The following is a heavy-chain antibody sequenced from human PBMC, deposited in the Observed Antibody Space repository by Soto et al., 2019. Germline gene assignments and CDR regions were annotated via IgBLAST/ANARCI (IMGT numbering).Heavy chain of an antibody. D-gene: IGHD1-26*01. CDR2: IDPSDSQT. CDR3: AAHSGSFYYGVDV. V-gene: IGHV5-10-1*01. J-gene: IGHJ6*02. CDR1: GYSFAGYW. Sequence: GESLKISCKGSGYSFAGYWITWVRQKPGKGLEWMGRIDPSDSQTYYSPSFRGHVTISATKSITTVFLQWSSLRASDTAMYYCAAHSGSFYYGVDVWGQGTSVTVSS.